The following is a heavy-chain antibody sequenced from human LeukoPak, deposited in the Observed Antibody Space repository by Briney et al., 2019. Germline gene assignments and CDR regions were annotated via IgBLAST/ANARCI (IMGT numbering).Heavy chain of an antibody. CDR2: ISGSGSST. CDR1: GFTFSSYA. CDR3: AKDGHLSKAGYYFPLDY. J-gene: IGHJ4*02. D-gene: IGHD3-22*01. V-gene: IGHV3-23*01. Sequence: GGSLRLSCAASGFTFSSYAMSWVRQAPGKGLEWVSRISGSGSSTYYADSVKGRFTISRDNSKNTLYLQMNSLRAEDTAIYYCAKDGHLSKAGYYFPLDYWGQGTQVTVSS.